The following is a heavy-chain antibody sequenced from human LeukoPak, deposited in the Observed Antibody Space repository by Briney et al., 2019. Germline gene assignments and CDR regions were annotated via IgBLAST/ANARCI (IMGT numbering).Heavy chain of an antibody. V-gene: IGHV3-9*01. CDR3: ARDAYYDILTGPQGYYGMDV. D-gene: IGHD3-9*01. J-gene: IGHJ6*02. CDR2: ISWNSGSI. CDR1: GFTFDDYA. Sequence: PGGSLRLSCAASGFTFDDYAMHWVRQAPGKGLEWVSGISWNSGSIGYADSVKGRFTISRDNSKNTLYLQMNSLRAEDTAVYYCARDAYYDILTGPQGYYGMDVWGQGTTVTVSS.